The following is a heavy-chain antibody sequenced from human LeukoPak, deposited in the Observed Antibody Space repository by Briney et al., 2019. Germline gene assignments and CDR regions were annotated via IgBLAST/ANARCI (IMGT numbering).Heavy chain of an antibody. CDR3: ARESRFLLWSSYYMDV. CDR1: GGSFSGYY. V-gene: IGHV4-34*01. D-gene: IGHD3-10*01. Sequence: PSETLSLTCAVYGGSFSGYYWSWIRQPPGKGLEWIGEINHSGSTDYNPSLKSRVTISVNTSKNQFSLKLSSVTAADTAVYYCARESRFLLWSSYYMDVWGKGTTVTVSS. J-gene: IGHJ6*03. CDR2: INHSGST.